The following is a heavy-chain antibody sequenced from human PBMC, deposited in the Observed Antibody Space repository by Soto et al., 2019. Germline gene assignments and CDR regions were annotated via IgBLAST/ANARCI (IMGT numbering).Heavy chain of an antibody. Sequence: GESLKISCKASGYSFSSYWIGWVRQMPGKGLEWMGIVDPRDSETRYSPYFPGQVTISVDKFINTAYLQWSSLRASDTAMSYCATASRNYYYYSGRDAGGKGTTVTVSS. CDR3: ATASRNYYYYSGRDA. CDR1: GYSFSSYW. CDR2: VDPRDSET. V-gene: IGHV5-51*01. J-gene: IGHJ6*04.